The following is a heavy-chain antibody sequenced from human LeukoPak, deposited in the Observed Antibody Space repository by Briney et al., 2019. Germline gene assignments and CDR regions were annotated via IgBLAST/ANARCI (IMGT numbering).Heavy chain of an antibody. Sequence: ASVTVSCTASGYTFTSYGISWVRQAPGRGLEWMGWISAYNGNTNYAQKLQGRVTMTTDTSTSTAYMELRSLRSDDTAVYYCARSNLERAEDYWGQGTLVTVSS. V-gene: IGHV1-18*01. CDR3: ARSNLERAEDY. J-gene: IGHJ4*02. CDR2: ISAYNGNT. D-gene: IGHD1-1*01. CDR1: GYTFTSYG.